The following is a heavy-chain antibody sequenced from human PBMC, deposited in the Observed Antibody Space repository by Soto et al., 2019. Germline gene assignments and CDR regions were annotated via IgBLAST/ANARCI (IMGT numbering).Heavy chain of an antibody. CDR2: IIPIFGTA. Sequence: QVQLVQSGAEVKKPGSSVKVSCKASGGTFSSYAISWVRQAPGQGLEWMGGIIPIFGTANYAQKFQGRVTITADKSTSTAYMELSSLRSEDTAVYYCARGWGSTAYYYYGMDVWGQGPTVTVSS. CDR3: ARGWGSTAYYYYGMDV. D-gene: IGHD3-16*01. CDR1: GGTFSSYA. V-gene: IGHV1-69*06. J-gene: IGHJ6*02.